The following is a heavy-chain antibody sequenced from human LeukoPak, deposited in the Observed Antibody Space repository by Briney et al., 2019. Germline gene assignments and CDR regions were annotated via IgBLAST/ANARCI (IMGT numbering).Heavy chain of an antibody. CDR2: ISSSSSYI. Sequence: PGGSLRLSCAASGFTFSSYSMNSVRQAPGKGLEWVSSISSSSSYIYYADSVKGRFTISRDNAKNSLYLQMNSLRAEDTALYYCARETAAMDLLDYYMDVWGKGTTVTVSS. V-gene: IGHV3-21*04. D-gene: IGHD5-18*01. CDR3: ARETAAMDLLDYYMDV. J-gene: IGHJ6*03. CDR1: GFTFSSYS.